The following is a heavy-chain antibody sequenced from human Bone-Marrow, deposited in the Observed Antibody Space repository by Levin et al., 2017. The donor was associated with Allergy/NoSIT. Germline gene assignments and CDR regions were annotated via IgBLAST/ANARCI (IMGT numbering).Heavy chain of an antibody. CDR1: GFTFSRYS. J-gene: IGHJ4*02. Sequence: GESLKISCAASGFTFSRYSMNWLRQAPGKGLEWVSFINSRSSASHYADSVKGRFTISRENAKNSLYLQMNSLRVEDTAVYYCARDHSYYDSSAHGYWGQGTLVTVSS. CDR2: INSRSSAS. CDR3: ARDHSYYDSSAHGY. D-gene: IGHD3-22*01. V-gene: IGHV3-48*01.